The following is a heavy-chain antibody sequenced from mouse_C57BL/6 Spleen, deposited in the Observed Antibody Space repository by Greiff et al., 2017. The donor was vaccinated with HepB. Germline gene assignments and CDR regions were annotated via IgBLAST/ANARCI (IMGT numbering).Heavy chain of an antibody. V-gene: IGHV1-61*01. CDR1: GYTFTSYW. CDR3: ARGDYYGSSYGY. Sequence: QVQLQQSGAELVRPGSSVKLSCKASGYTFTSYWMDWVKQRPGQGLEWIGNIYPSDSETHYNQKFKDKATLTVDKSSSTAYMQLSSPTSEDSAVYYCARGDYYGSSYGYWGQGTTLTVSS. D-gene: IGHD1-1*01. CDR2: IYPSDSET. J-gene: IGHJ2*01.